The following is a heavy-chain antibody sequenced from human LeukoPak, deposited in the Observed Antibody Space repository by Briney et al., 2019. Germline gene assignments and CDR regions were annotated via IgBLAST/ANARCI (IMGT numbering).Heavy chain of an antibody. CDR2: ISGSGGST. V-gene: IGHV3-23*01. CDR1: GFTFSSYA. Sequence: PGRSLRLSCAASGFTFSSYAISWIRKAPGKGLDRDSAISGSGGSTYYSDSVKRRFTISRDNSKNTLYLQMNCLTAADTAVYYCAKHRPNVMTAVTGRLWGQGTLVTVSS. J-gene: IGHJ4*02. CDR3: AKHRPNVMTAVTGRL. D-gene: IGHD4-17*01.